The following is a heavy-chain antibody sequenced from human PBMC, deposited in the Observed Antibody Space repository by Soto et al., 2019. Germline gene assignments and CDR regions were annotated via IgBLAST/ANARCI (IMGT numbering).Heavy chain of an antibody. CDR1: GYTFTSYY. CDR2: INPSGGST. J-gene: IGHJ6*02. Sequence: GASVKVSCKASGYTFTSYYMHWVRQAPGQGLEWMGIINPSGGSTTYAQKFQGRVTMTRDTSTSTVYMELSSLRSEDTAVYYCARGDIVDTFGMDVSGQGPKLTLA. CDR3: ARGDIVDTFGMDV. V-gene: IGHV1-46*01. D-gene: IGHD5-12*01.